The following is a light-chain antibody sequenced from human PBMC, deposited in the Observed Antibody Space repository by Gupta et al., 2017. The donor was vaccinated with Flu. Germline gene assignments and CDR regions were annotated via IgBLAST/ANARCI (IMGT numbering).Light chain of an antibody. CDR2: LVS. Sequence: EVVVTQSPISLAVTLGQPASISCRSSQGLVYSEGNTYLPWFQHRPGQPPRRLIYLVSNRASGVPKRFSGSGSGTYFTLRISRVEAEDVGVYFCMRGAHWPWAFGQGTKLEIK. V-gene: IGKV2-30*01. CDR3: MRGAHWPWA. CDR1: QGLVYSEGNTY. J-gene: IGKJ1*01.